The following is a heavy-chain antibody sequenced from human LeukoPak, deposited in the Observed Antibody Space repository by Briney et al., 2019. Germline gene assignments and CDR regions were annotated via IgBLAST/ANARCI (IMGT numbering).Heavy chain of an antibody. Sequence: GGSLRPSCAASGFTFSSYSMNWVRQAPGKGLEWVSSISSSSSYIYYADSVKGRFTISRDNAKNSLYLQMNSLRAEDTAVYYCAGQVVPAKRGAFDIWGQGTMVTVSS. J-gene: IGHJ3*02. CDR2: ISSSSSYI. CDR3: AGQVVPAKRGAFDI. V-gene: IGHV3-21*01. CDR1: GFTFSSYS. D-gene: IGHD2-2*01.